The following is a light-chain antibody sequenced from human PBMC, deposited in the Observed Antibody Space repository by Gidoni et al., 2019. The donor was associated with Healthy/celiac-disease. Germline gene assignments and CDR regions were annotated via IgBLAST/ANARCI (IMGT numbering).Light chain of an antibody. CDR2: GAS. V-gene: IGKV3-20*01. J-gene: IGKJ1*01. Sequence: EIVLTPSPGTLSLSPGERATLSCRASQSVSSSYLAWYQQKPGQAPRLLIYGASSRAPGIPDRFSGSGSGTDFTLTISRLEPEDFAVYYCQQYGSSPTTFGQGTKVEIK. CDR1: QSVSSSY. CDR3: QQYGSSPTT.